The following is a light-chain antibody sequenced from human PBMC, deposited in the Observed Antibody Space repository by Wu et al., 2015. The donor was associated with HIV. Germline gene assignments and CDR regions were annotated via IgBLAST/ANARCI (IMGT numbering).Light chain of an antibody. CDR2: STS. V-gene: IGKV3-20*01. CDR3: QQYGSSQWT. J-gene: IGKJ1*01. Sequence: AWYQQTPRPRLPRLLIFSTSQATGIPDRFSGSGSGTEFTLTISRLEPEDFAVYYCQQYGSSQWTFGQGTKVEIK.